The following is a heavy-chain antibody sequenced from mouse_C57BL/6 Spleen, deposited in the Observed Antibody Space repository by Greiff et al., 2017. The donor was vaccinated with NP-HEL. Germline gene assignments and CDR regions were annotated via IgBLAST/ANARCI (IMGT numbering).Heavy chain of an antibody. CDR3: ARDTVVERHWYFDV. CDR1: GYAFSSSW. V-gene: IGHV1-82*01. D-gene: IGHD1-1*01. CDR2: IYPGDGDT. Sequence: QVQLKESGPELVKPGASVKISCKASGYAFSSSWMNWVKQRPGKGLEWIGRIYPGDGDTNYNGKFKGKATLTADKSSSTAYMQLSSLTSEDSAVYFGARDTVVERHWYFDVWGTGTTVTVSS. J-gene: IGHJ1*03.